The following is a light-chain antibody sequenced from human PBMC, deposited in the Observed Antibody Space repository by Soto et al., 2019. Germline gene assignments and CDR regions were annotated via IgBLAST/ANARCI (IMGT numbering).Light chain of an antibody. CDR3: QQYNDWPYT. Sequence: IAMTQSPVTLSVSLGERATLSCRASQSVGSNLAWYQQNLGQSPRLLIYGASTRATGIAARFSGSGSGTEFTLIISRLQSEDCAVYYCQQYNDWPYTFGQGTKLEI. J-gene: IGKJ2*01. V-gene: IGKV3-15*01. CDR2: GAS. CDR1: QSVGSN.